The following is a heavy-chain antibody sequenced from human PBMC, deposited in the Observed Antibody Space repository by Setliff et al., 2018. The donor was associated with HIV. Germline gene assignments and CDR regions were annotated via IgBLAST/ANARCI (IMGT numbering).Heavy chain of an antibody. CDR1: GGSISSSSYY. V-gene: IGHV4-39*07. CDR2: IYYSGST. CDR3: AREKRSGFSSGWTNWFDP. D-gene: IGHD6-19*01. J-gene: IGHJ5*02. Sequence: PSETLSLTCTVSGGSISSSSYYWGWIRQPPGKGLEWIGSIYYSGSTYYNPSLKSRVTISVDTSKNQFSLKLSSVTAADTAVYYCAREKRSGFSSGWTNWFDPWGQGTRVTAPQ.